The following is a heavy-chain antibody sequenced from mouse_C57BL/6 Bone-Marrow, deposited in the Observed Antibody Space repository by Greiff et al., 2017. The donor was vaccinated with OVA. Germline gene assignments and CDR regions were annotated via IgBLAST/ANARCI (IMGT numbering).Heavy chain of an antibody. D-gene: IGHD3-2*02. Sequence: EVMLVESGGGLVKPGGSLKLSCAASGFTFSSYAMSWVRQTPEKRLEWVATISDGGSYTYYPDNVKGRFTISRDNAKNNLYLQMSHLKSEDTAMYYCARAAQAGMRDYWGQGTTLTVSS. CDR3: ARAAQAGMRDY. V-gene: IGHV5-4*03. J-gene: IGHJ2*01. CDR2: ISDGGSYT. CDR1: GFTFSSYA.